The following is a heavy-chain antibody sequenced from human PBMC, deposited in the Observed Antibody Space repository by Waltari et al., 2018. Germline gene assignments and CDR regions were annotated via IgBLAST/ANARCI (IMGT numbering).Heavy chain of an antibody. V-gene: IGHV1-69*01. Sequence: QVQLVQSGAEVKKPGSSVKVSCKASGGPFSSYAISWVRQAPGQGLEWMGGIIPIVGTANDAQKFQGRVTITADESTSTAYMELSSLRSEDTAVYYCARGGYSSSSGRNGMDVWGQGTTVTVSS. J-gene: IGHJ6*02. CDR3: ARGGYSSSSGRNGMDV. CDR2: IIPIVGTA. CDR1: GGPFSSYA. D-gene: IGHD6-6*01.